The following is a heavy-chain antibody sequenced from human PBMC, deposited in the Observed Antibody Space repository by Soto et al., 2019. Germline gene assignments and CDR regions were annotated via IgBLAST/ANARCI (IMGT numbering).Heavy chain of an antibody. CDR1: GGTFSRHA. J-gene: IGHJ4*02. Sequence: QVQLVQSGAEVRKPGSSVKVSCKASGGTFSRHAISWVRQAPGQGLEWMGGIIPIFGTANHAQKFQGRVTITADESTSTAYMELSSLRSEDTAVYYCARVVSIAAPIDYWGQGTLVTVSS. V-gene: IGHV1-69*01. D-gene: IGHD6-6*01. CDR2: IIPIFGTA. CDR3: ARVVSIAAPIDY.